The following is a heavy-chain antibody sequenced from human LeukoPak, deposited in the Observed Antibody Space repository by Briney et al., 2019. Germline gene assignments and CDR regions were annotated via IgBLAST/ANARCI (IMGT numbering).Heavy chain of an antibody. CDR2: INPNSGGT. J-gene: IGHJ4*02. CDR1: GYTFTGYY. CDR3: ATAVAGISLFDY. D-gene: IGHD6-19*01. Sequence: GASVKVSCKASGYTFTGYYMHWVRQAPGQGLEWMGWINPNSGGTNYAQKFQGRVTMTEDTSTDTAYMELSSLRSEDTAVYYCATAVAGISLFDYWGQGTLVTVSS. V-gene: IGHV1-2*02.